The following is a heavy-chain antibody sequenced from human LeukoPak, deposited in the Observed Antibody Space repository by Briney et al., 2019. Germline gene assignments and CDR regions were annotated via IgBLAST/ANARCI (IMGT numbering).Heavy chain of an antibody. CDR3: AADPGHYDSSGYYYVSDY. CDR1: GFTFTSSA. D-gene: IGHD3-22*01. J-gene: IGHJ4*02. Sequence: TSVKVSCKASGFTFTSSAMQWVRQARGQRLEWIGWIVVGSGNTNYAQKFQERVTITRDMSTSTAYMELSSLRSEDTAVYYCAADPGHYDSSGYYYVSDYWGQGTLVTVSS. CDR2: IVVGSGNT. V-gene: IGHV1-58*02.